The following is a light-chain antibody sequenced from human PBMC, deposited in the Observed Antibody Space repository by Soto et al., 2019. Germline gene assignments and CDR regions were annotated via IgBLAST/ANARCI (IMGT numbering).Light chain of an antibody. CDR3: QQYDNFFPT. CDR1: QNISVW. Sequence: DIQMTQSPSTLSASVGDGVTITCRASQNISVWLAWYQQRPGKAPKFLIYDASSLETGVPSRFSGSGSGTEVQLTIRSLPAEDFAIYYCQQYDNFFPTFGPGTKLEIK. CDR2: DAS. J-gene: IGKJ2*01. V-gene: IGKV1-5*01.